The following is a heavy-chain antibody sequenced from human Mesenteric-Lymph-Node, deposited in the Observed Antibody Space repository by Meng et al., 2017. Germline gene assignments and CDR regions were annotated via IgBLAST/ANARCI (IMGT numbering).Heavy chain of an antibody. J-gene: IGHJ5*02. CDR1: CGSMSSGDYF. V-gene: IGHV4-30-4*01. CDR3: ARAEYYKRFDP. Sequence: VKVPESGPGRVKPSQTLFLTCRFACGSMSSGDYFWNLLRQPPGKGLEWIGDIYYSGNTYYNPSLKSRVTISIDTSKNQFSLKLSSVTAADTAVYYCARAEYYKRFDPWGQGTLVTVSS. D-gene: IGHD1-26*01. CDR2: IYYSGNT.